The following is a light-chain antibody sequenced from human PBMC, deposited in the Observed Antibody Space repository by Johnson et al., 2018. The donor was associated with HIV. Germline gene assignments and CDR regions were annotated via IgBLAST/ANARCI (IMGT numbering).Light chain of an antibody. CDR2: DNN. Sequence: QSVLTQPPSVSAAPGQKVTISCSGSSSNIGNNYVSWYQQLPGTAPKLLIYDNNKRPSGNPDRLSGSKSGTSATLGITGLQTGDEADYYCGTWDSSLSALYVFGTGTKVTVL. CDR3: GTWDSSLSALYV. CDR1: SSNIGNNY. V-gene: IGLV1-51*01. J-gene: IGLJ1*01.